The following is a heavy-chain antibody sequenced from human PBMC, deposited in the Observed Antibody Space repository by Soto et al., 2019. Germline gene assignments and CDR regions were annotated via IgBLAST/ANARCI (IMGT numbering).Heavy chain of an antibody. CDR3: ARDRTGSSGFDY. D-gene: IGHD3-22*01. CDR2: IYHSGST. CDR1: GGSISSGGYS. V-gene: IGHV4-30-2*01. Sequence: SETLSLTCAVSGGSISSGGYSWSWIRQPPGKGLEWIGYIYHSGSTYYNPSLKSRVTISVDRSKNQFSLKLSSVTAADTAVYYCARDRTGSSGFDYWGQGTLVTVLL. J-gene: IGHJ4*02.